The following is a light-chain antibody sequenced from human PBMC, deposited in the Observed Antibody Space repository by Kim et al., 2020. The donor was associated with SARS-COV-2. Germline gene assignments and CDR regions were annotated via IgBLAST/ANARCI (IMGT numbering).Light chain of an antibody. Sequence: EIVMTQSPATLSVSPGERATLSCRASQSVSNNLAWYQHKPGRPPRLLIYGASTRATGVPARFSGSGSGTDFTLTVSSLQSEEFAVYYSHHYNDWNPGDTFDQRTTLEI. V-gene: IGKV3-15*01. CDR2: GAS. CDR3: HHYNDWNPGDT. J-gene: IGKJ2*01. CDR1: QSVSNN.